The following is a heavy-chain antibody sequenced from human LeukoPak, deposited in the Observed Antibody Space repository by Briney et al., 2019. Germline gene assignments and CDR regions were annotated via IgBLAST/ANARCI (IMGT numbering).Heavy chain of an antibody. D-gene: IGHD3-9*01. V-gene: IGHV3-21*01. CDR1: GFTFSSYS. Sequence: GGSLRLSCAASGFTFSSYSMNWVRQAPGKGLEWVSSISSSSSYIYYADSVKGRFTISRDNAKNSLYLQMNSLRAEDTAVYYCARYFDWLLRQNYYSYYMDVWGKGTTVTVSS. J-gene: IGHJ6*03. CDR3: ARYFDWLLRQNYYSYYMDV. CDR2: ISSSSSYI.